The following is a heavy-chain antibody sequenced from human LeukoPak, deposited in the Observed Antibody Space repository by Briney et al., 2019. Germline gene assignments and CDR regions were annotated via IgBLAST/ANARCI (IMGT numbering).Heavy chain of an antibody. V-gene: IGHV4-39*01. CDR1: GGSISSSSYY. J-gene: IGHJ4*02. CDR2: IYYSGST. D-gene: IGHD1-26*01. Sequence: SETLSLTCTVSGGSISSSSYYWGWIRQPPGKGLEWIGSIYYSGSTYYNPSLTSRVTISVDTSKNQFSLKLSSVTAADTAVYYCARSLWYSGYMWGQGTLVTVSS. CDR3: ARSLWYSGYM.